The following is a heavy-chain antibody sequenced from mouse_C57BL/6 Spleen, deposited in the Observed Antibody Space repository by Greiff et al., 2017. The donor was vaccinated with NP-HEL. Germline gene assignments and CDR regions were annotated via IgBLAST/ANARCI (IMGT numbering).Heavy chain of an antibody. CDR2: IDPSDSYT. CDR3: AREKTIY. D-gene: IGHD1-1*02. Sequence: QVQLQQPGAELVKPGASVKLSCKASGYTFTSYWMQWVKQRPGQGLEWIGEIDPSDSYTNYNQKFKGKATLTVDTSSSTAYMQLSSLTSEDSAVYYCAREKTIYWGQGTTLTVSS. J-gene: IGHJ2*01. CDR1: GYTFTSYW. V-gene: IGHV1-50*01.